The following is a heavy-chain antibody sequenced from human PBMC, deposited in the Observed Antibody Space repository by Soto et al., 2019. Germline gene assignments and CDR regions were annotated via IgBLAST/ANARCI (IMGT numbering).Heavy chain of an antibody. CDR2: IIPIFGTA. CDR3: ARSSGSYSYWFDP. Sequence: SVKVSCKASGGTFSSYAISWVRQAPGQGLEWMGGIIPIFGTANYAQKFQGRVTITADESTSTAYMELSSLRSEDTAVYYCARSSGSYSYWFDPWGQGTLVTVSS. J-gene: IGHJ5*02. V-gene: IGHV1-69*13. D-gene: IGHD1-26*01. CDR1: GGTFSSYA.